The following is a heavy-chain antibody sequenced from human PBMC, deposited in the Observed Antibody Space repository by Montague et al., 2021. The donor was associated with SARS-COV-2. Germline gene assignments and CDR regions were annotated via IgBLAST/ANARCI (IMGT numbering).Heavy chain of an antibody. CDR2: IDWXDDK. D-gene: IGHD6-19*01. Sequence: PALVKPTQTLTLTCTFSGFSLSTSGMCVSWIRQPPGKALEWLARIDWXDDKYYGTSLKTRLTISKDTSKNQVVLTMTNMDPVDAATYYCAREYSSGVYFDYWGQGTLVTVSS. J-gene: IGHJ4*02. V-gene: IGHV2-70*11. CDR3: AREYSSGVYFDY. CDR1: GFSLSTSGMC.